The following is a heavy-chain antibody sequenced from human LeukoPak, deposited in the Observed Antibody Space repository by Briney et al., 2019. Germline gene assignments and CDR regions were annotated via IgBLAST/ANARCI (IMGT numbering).Heavy chain of an antibody. D-gene: IGHD3-10*01. Sequence: PSETLSLTCTVSGGSISSSSYYWGWIRQPPGKGLEWIGSIYYSGSTYYNPSLKSRVTISVDTSKNQFSLKLSSVTAADTAVYYCATSRVLLWFGELLGFDPWGQGTLVTVSS. CDR3: ATSRVLLWFGELLGFDP. J-gene: IGHJ5*02. CDR2: IYYSGST. V-gene: IGHV4-39*01. CDR1: GGSISSSSYY.